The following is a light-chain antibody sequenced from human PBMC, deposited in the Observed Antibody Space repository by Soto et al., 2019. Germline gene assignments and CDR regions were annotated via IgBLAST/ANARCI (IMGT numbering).Light chain of an antibody. CDR1: QFIGSN. J-gene: IGKJ4*01. CDR3: QQYNNWPPLT. CDR2: DAS. Sequence: MTQSPVTLSVSPGERVTLSCRASQFIGSNLAWYQQKPAQPPRLLIYDASTRATGIPARFSGSGSGTEFTLTISSLQSEDFAVYYCQQYNNWPPLTFGGGTKVDIK. V-gene: IGKV3-15*01.